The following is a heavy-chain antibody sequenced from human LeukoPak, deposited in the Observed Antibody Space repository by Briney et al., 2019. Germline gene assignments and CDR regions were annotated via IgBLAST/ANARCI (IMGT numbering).Heavy chain of an antibody. D-gene: IGHD3-16*01. J-gene: IGHJ3*02. CDR2: ISPSGDT. CDR1: GGSISGYS. V-gene: IGHV4-4*07. CDR3: ARELRGGDYVWGSGDAFDI. Sequence: SSETLSLTCTVSGGSISGYSWSWIRQPAGKGLEWIGRISPSGDTVYRSSLTGRLTMSLDTSKNQLSLSLSSVTAADTAVYYCARELRGGDYVWGSGDAFDIWGQGTMVTVSS.